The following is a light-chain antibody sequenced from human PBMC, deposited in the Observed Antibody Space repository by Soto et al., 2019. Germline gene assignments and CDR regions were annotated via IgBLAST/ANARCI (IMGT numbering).Light chain of an antibody. CDR2: DVS. Sequence: QSVLTQPASVSGSPGQSITISCAGTSSDIGAYNYVSWYQQHPGKAPKLMIYDVSNRPSGISNRFSGSKSGNTASLTISGLQVEDEADYYCISLTSSPSYVFGTGTKVTV. CDR3: ISLTSSPSYV. CDR1: SSDIGAYNY. V-gene: IGLV2-14*03. J-gene: IGLJ1*01.